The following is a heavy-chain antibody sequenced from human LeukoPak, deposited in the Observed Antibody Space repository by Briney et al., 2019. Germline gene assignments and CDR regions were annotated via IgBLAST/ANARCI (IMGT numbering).Heavy chain of an antibody. CDR2: INHSGGT. Sequence: PSETLSLTCAVYGGSFSGYYWSWIRQPPGKGLEWIGEINHSGGTNYNPSLKSRVTISVDTSKNQFSLKLSSVTAADTAVYYCARGDLGSYRIDYWGQGTLVTVSS. CDR1: GGSFSGYY. CDR3: ARGDLGSYRIDY. J-gene: IGHJ4*02. V-gene: IGHV4-34*01. D-gene: IGHD3-16*02.